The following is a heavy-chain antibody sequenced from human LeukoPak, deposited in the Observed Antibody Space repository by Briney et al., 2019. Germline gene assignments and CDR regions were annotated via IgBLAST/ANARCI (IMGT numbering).Heavy chain of an antibody. Sequence: ASVKVSCKASGYTFTGYYMHWLRQAPGQGLEWMGWINPNSGGTNYAQKFQGRVTMTRDTSITTAYMELSRLRSDDTAVYYCARDLSYYGSGSYYFDYWGQGTLVTVSS. CDR3: ARDLSYYGSGSYYFDY. CDR1: GYTFTGYY. CDR2: INPNSGGT. J-gene: IGHJ4*02. D-gene: IGHD3-10*01. V-gene: IGHV1-2*02.